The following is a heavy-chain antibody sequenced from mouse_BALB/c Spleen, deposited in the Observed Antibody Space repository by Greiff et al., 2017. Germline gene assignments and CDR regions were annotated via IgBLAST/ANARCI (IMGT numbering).Heavy chain of an antibody. Sequence: VQLQQPGAELVRPGASVKLSCKASGYTFTSYWINWVKQRPGQGLEWIGNIYPSDSYTNYNQKFKDKATLTVDKSSSTAYMQLSSPTSEDSAVYYCTRRGYYGDFDYWGQGTTLTVSS. D-gene: IGHD1-1*01. CDR3: TRRGYYGDFDY. CDR1: GYTFTSYW. CDR2: IYPSDSYT. J-gene: IGHJ2*01. V-gene: IGHV1-69*02.